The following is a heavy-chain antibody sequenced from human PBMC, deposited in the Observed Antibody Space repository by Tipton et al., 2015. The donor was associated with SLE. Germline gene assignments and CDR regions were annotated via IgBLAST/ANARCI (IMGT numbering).Heavy chain of an antibody. CDR3: ARAPGPGGGFDY. J-gene: IGHJ4*02. D-gene: IGHD1-26*01. CDR1: GGSFSRYY. V-gene: IGHV4-34*01. CDR2: INHSGST. Sequence: TLSLTCAVYGGSFSRYYWSWIRQPPGKGLEWIGEINHSGSTNYNPSLKSRVTISVDTSNNHFSLKLSSVTAADTAVYYCARAPGPGGGFDYWGQGTLVTVSS.